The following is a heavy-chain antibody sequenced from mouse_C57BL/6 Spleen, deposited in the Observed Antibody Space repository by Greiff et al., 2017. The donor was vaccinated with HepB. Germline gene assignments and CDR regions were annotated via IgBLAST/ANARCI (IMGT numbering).Heavy chain of an antibody. CDR3: TTTVVALYYFDY. Sequence: DVQLQESGAELVRPGASVKLSCTASGFNIKDDYMHWVKQRPEQGLEWIGWIDPENGDTEYASKFQGKATITADTSSNTAYLQLSSLTSEDTAVYYCTTTVVALYYFDYWGQGTTLTVSS. V-gene: IGHV14-4*01. D-gene: IGHD1-1*01. J-gene: IGHJ2*01. CDR1: GFNIKDDY. CDR2: IDPENGDT.